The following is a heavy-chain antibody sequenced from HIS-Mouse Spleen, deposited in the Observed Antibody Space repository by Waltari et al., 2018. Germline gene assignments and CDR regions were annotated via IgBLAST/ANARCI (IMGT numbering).Heavy chain of an antibody. CDR2: INPNSGGT. Sequence: QVQLVQSGAEVKKPGASVKVSCKASGYTFTGYYMHWVRQAPGQGLEWLGWINPNSGGTNYAQKFQGRVTMTRDTSISTAYMELSRLRSDDTAVYYCARDLQMEYSSSYYFDYWGQGTLVTVSS. CDR1: GYTFTGYY. J-gene: IGHJ4*02. D-gene: IGHD6-6*01. CDR3: ARDLQMEYSSSYYFDY. V-gene: IGHV1-2*02.